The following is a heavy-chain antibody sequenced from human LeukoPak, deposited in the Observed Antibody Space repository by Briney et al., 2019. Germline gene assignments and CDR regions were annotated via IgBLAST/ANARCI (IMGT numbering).Heavy chain of an antibody. V-gene: IGHV4-30-2*01. CDR2: IYHTGST. CDR3: ARAGDYSNYGDYYYYGMDV. CDR1: GGSISSGLYS. Sequence: SQTLSLTCDVSGGSISSGLYSWSWIQQPLGKGLEWIGYIYHTGSTYYNPSLKSRVTISVDTSKNQFSLKLSSVTAADTAVYYCARAGDYSNYGDYYYYGMDVWGQGTTLTVSS. J-gene: IGHJ6*02. D-gene: IGHD4-11*01.